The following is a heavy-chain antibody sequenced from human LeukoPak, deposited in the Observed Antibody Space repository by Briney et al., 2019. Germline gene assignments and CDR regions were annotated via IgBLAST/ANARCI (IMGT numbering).Heavy chain of an antibody. CDR3: ARGSHGDYALRWFDP. Sequence: TSETLSLTCAVYGGSFSGYYWSWIRQPPGKGLEWIGEINHSGSTNYNPSLKSRVTISVDTSKNQFSLKLSSVTAADTAVYYCARGSHGDYALRWFDPWGQGTLVTVSS. J-gene: IGHJ5*02. D-gene: IGHD4-17*01. V-gene: IGHV4-34*01. CDR1: GGSFSGYY. CDR2: INHSGST.